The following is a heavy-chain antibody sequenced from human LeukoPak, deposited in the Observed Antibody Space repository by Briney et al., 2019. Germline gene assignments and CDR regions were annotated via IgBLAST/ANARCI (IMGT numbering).Heavy chain of an antibody. CDR3: ARHSNRGSGNPLDSDY. J-gene: IGHJ4*02. Sequence: PGGSLRLSCAASGFTFSDYYMSWIRQAPGKGLEWVSYISDSGNAIFYTDSMKGRFTISRDNAKNSLFLQMNSLRAEDTAVFYCARHSNRGSGNPLDSDYWGQGTLVTVSS. CDR1: GFTFSDYY. V-gene: IGHV3-11*01. D-gene: IGHD3-10*01. CDR2: ISDSGNAI.